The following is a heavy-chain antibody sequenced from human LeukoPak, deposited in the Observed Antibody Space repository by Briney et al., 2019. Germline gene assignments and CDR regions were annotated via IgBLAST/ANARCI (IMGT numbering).Heavy chain of an antibody. CDR1: GGSFSGYY. CDR3: ARGFHYGSGSYYNSRGHYLDY. D-gene: IGHD3-10*01. CDR2: INHSGST. J-gene: IGHJ4*02. Sequence: SETLSLTCAVYGGSFSGYYWSWIRQPPGKGLEWIGEINHSGSTNYNPSLKSRVTMSVDTSKNQFSLKLSSVTAADTAVYYCARGFHYGSGSYYNSRGHYLDYWGQGTLVTVSS. V-gene: IGHV4-34*01.